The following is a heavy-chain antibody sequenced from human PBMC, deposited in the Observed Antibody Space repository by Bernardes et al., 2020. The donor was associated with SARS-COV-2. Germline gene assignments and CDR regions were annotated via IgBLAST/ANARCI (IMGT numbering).Heavy chain of an antibody. J-gene: IGHJ5*01. CDR1: GFTFTDFY. CDR2: ISSTTGFT. D-gene: IGHD3-10*01. CDR3: VRYGEAPNNWLDS. V-gene: IGHV3-11*06. Sequence: GGSRRLSCAASGFTFTDFYMSWVRQAPGKGLEWISYISSTTGFTNYADSVSGRFTISRDNGKKTLFLEMNGLTVDDTAVYYCVRYGEAPNNWLDSWGQGTLVTVSS.